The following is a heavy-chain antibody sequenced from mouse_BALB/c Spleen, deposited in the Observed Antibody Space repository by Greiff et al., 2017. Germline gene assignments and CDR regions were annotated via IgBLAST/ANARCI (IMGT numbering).Heavy chain of an antibody. Sequence: VQLQQSGAELVKPGASVKLSCKASGYTFTSYWMHWVKQRPGQGLEWIGEINPSNGRTNYNEKFKSKATLTVDKSSSTAYMQLSSLTSEDSAVYYCARRGNYDYDEVDAMDYWGQGTSVTVSS. CDR3: ARRGNYDYDEVDAMDY. J-gene: IGHJ4*01. CDR1: GYTFTSYW. V-gene: IGHV1S81*02. CDR2: INPSNGRT. D-gene: IGHD2-4*01.